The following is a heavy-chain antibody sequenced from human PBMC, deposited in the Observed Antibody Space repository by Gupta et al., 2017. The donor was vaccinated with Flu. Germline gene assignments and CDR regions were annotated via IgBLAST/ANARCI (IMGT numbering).Heavy chain of an antibody. V-gene: IGHV1-2*06. CDR3: VRGGPWAEGSSSTCAPFGG. J-gene: IGHJ4*02. Sequence: QVQLVQSGADVKKPGASVKVSCKASGYNFPDYFIHWVRQAPRPGLEWMGRIKPSSGDTYYQQIFCGRGTMTRDTSIKKADRAQRGLTAAETAVFLGVRGGPWAEGSSSTCAPFGGGGQGTMVTVYS. CDR2: IKPSSGDT. CDR1: GYNFPDYF. D-gene: IGHD2-2*01.